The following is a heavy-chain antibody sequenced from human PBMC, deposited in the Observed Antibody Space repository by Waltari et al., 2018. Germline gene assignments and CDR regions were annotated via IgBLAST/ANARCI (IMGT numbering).Heavy chain of an antibody. D-gene: IGHD3-22*01. CDR1: GFTVSHYA. J-gene: IGHJ3*01. CDR3: AKDRGFYDASGYYDAFDL. CDR2: ISGSGAGT. Sequence: EVQMLESGGGLAQPGGSLRLSCEAPGFTVSHYAVGGVRQAPGKGLELVSSISGSGAGTYYADSVNGRFTISRDNSKNTVFLYMSSLRAEDTAIYFCAKDRGFYDASGYYDAFDLWGQGTMVTVSS. V-gene: IGHV3-23*01.